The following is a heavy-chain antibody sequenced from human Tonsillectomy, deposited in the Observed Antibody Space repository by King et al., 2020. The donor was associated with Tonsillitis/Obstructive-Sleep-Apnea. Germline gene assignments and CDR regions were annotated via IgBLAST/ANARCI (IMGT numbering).Heavy chain of an antibody. CDR1: GFTFSDYY. D-gene: IGHD1-14*01. CDR2: ISSSSSYT. Sequence: VQLVESGGGLAKSGGSLRLSCAASGFTFSDYYMSWLRQAPGKGLEWVSYISSSSSYTNYADSVKGRFTISRDNAKNSLYLQMNSLRAEDTAVYYCASAGPYYYFYMDVWGKGTTVTVSS. CDR3: ASAGPYYYFYMDV. V-gene: IGHV3-11*05. J-gene: IGHJ6*03.